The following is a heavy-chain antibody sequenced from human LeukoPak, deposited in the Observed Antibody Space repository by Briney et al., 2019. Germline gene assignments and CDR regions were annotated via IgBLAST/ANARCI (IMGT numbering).Heavy chain of an antibody. J-gene: IGHJ4*02. D-gene: IGHD4-17*01. Sequence: GGSLRLSCAASGFTVSSNYMSWVRQAPGKGLEWVSVIYSGGSTYYADSVKGRITTSRDNSKNTLYLQMNSLRAEDTAVYYCARPHDYGDYVRDYWGQGTLVTVSS. CDR2: IYSGGST. V-gene: IGHV3-66*02. CDR1: GFTVSSNY. CDR3: ARPHDYGDYVRDY.